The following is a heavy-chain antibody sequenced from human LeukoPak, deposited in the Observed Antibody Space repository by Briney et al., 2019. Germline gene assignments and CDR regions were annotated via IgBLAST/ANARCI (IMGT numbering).Heavy chain of an antibody. J-gene: IGHJ4*02. CDR2: ISGSGRTT. CDR3: AKSIVNSGTYIPFDY. Sequence: PGGSLRLSCAASGFTFSNYAMNWVRQAPGKGLEWVSVISGSGRTTYSTDSVKGRFTISRDKSKNTVYLQMNSLRGEDTALYYCAKSIVNSGTYIPFDYWGRGTLVTVSS. CDR1: GFTFSNYA. V-gene: IGHV3-23*01. D-gene: IGHD1-26*01.